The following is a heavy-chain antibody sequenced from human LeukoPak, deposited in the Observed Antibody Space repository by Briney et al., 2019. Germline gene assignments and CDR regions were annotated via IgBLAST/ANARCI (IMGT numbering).Heavy chain of an antibody. J-gene: IGHJ3*02. CDR1: GYTLPSYY. CDR2: INPTIGDT. Sequence: ASVKVSCKASGYTLPSYYMHWVRQAPGQGLEWMGIINPTIGDTIYAQKFQGRVTMTRDMSPSTVHMELSSLRSDDTAVYYCARYGFSSIWQGGWHAFDIWGQGTMVTVSS. V-gene: IGHV1-46*01. D-gene: IGHD6-13*01. CDR3: ARYGFSSIWQGGWHAFDI.